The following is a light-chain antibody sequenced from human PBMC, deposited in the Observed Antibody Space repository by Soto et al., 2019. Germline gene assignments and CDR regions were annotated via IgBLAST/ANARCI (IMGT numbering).Light chain of an antibody. CDR2: GAS. Sequence: EIVMTQSPATLSVSPGEGATLSCRASQSISSNIAWYQQKPGQAPKLLIYGASTRATGFPARFSGSGSGTEFTLTISSLQSEDFAVYYCQQYNDWPLTFGGGTKVEIK. CDR1: QSISSN. V-gene: IGKV3-15*01. CDR3: QQYNDWPLT. J-gene: IGKJ4*01.